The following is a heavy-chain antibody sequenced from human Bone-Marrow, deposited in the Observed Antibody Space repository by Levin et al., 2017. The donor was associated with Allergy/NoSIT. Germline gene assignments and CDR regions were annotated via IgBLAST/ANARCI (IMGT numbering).Heavy chain of an antibody. CDR3: AREEWELLDY. V-gene: IGHV3-30-3*01. J-gene: IGHJ4*02. CDR1: GITFSTSA. Sequence: LSLTCAASGITFSTSAMHWVRQAPGKGLEWVAVISYDGTRIYYADSVKGRFTISRDNSNNTLYLQMNSLRVEDTAVYFCAREEWELLDYWGQGTLVIVTS. D-gene: IGHD1-26*01. CDR2: ISYDGTRI.